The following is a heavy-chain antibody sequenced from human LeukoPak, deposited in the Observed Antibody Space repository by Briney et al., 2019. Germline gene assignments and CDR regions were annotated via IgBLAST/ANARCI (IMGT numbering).Heavy chain of an antibody. J-gene: IGHJ4*02. Sequence: GASVKVSRKASGYTFTSYGISWVRQAPGQGLEWMGWISAYNGNTNYAQKLQGRVTMTTDTSTSTAYMELRSLRSDDTAVYYCARPHYDILTGYYNLDYWGQGTLVTVSS. D-gene: IGHD3-9*01. CDR1: GYTFTSYG. CDR2: ISAYNGNT. V-gene: IGHV1-18*04. CDR3: ARPHYDILTGYYNLDY.